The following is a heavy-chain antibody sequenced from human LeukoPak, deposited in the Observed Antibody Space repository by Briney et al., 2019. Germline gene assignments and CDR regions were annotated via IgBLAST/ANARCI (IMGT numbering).Heavy chain of an antibody. D-gene: IGHD1-14*01. CDR2: IYSGGST. V-gene: IGHV3-53*01. CDR3: ARVRLDRSERNLDAFEN. CDR1: GFTVSSNY. Sequence: PGGSLRLSCAASGFTVSSNYMSWVRQAPGKGLEWVSSIYSGGSTYYADSVKGRFTISRDNSKNTVYLQMNSLRAEDTAVYFCARVRLDRSERNLDAFENWGQGTIVTVSS. J-gene: IGHJ3*02.